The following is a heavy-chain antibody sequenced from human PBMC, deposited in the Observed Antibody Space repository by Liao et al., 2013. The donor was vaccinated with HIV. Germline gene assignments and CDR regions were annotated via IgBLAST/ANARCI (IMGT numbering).Heavy chain of an antibody. D-gene: IGHD2-21*01. CDR3: AREELWRHYMDV. CDR2: IYTSGST. CDR1: GGSISSGSYY. Sequence: QVQLQQWGAGLLKPSQTLSLTCTVSGGSISSGSYYWSWIRQPAGKGLEWIGRIYTSGSTNYNPSFKSRVTISVDTSKNQFSLTLSSVTAADTAVYFCAREELWRHYMDVWGTGTTVTVSS. J-gene: IGHJ6*03. V-gene: IGHV4-61*02.